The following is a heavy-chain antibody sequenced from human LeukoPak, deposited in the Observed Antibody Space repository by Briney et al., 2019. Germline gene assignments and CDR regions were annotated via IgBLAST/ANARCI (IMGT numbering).Heavy chain of an antibody. V-gene: IGHV3-48*01. CDR2: ISSSSSTI. J-gene: IGHJ5*02. Sequence: PGGSLRLSCAASGFTFSSYSMNWVRQALGKGLEWVSYISSSSSTIYYADSVKGRFTISRDNAKNSLYLQMNSLRAEDTAVYYCARDPEVLMVYASPAGWFDPWGQGTLVTVSS. D-gene: IGHD2-8*01. CDR1: GFTFSSYS. CDR3: ARDPEVLMVYASPAGWFDP.